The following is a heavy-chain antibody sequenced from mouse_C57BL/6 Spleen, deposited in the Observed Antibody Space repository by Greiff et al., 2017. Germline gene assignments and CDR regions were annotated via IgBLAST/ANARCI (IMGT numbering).Heavy chain of an antibody. J-gene: IGHJ3*01. D-gene: IGHD1-1*01. V-gene: IGHV1-81*01. CDR3: ARLGYYGSRWAWFAY. CDR2: IYPRSGNT. Sequence: QVQLQQSGAELARPGASVKLSCKASGYTFTSYGISWVKQRTGRGLEWIGEIYPRSGNTYYNEKFKGKDTLTADKSSSTAYMELRSLTSEDSAVYFCARLGYYGSRWAWFAYWGQGTLVTVSA. CDR1: GYTFTSYG.